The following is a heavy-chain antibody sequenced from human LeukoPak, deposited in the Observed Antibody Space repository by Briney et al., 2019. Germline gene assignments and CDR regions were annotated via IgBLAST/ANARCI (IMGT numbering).Heavy chain of an antibody. D-gene: IGHD6-19*01. CDR3: ARARIAVAGHFDY. Sequence: ASVKVSCKASGYTFTGYYMRWVRQAPGQGLEWMGWINPNSGGTNYAQKFQGRVTMTRDTSISTAYMELSRLRSDDTAVYYCARARIAVAGHFDYWGQGTLVTVSS. J-gene: IGHJ4*02. CDR1: GYTFTGYY. V-gene: IGHV1-2*02. CDR2: INPNSGGT.